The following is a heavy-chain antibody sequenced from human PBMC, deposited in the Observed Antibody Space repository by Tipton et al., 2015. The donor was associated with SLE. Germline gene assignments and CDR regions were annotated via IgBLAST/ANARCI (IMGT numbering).Heavy chain of an antibody. CDR2: IYTSGST. V-gene: IGHV4-61*09. Sequence: TLSLTCTVSGGSISSGSYYWSWIRQPAGKGLEWIGHIYTSGSTNYNPSLKSRVTISVDTSKNQFSLKLSSVTAADTAVYYCARAIPPALDYWGQGTLVTVSS. CDR1: GGSISSGSYY. J-gene: IGHJ4*02. CDR3: ARAIPPALDY.